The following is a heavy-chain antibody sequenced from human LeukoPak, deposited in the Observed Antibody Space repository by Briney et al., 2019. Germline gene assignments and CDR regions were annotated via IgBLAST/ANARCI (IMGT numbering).Heavy chain of an antibody. D-gene: IGHD1-20*01. CDR1: GGSNY. J-gene: IGHJ5*02. CDR3: ARHSNWNAGVDWFDP. V-gene: IGHV4-59*08. Sequence: ASETLSLTCTVSGGSNYWSWLRQPPGRGLEWIAYIHYSGSASYNTSLKSRVTISIDTSSNQLSLKLNSVTAADTAVYYCARHSNWNAGVDWFDPWGQGTLVTVSS. CDR2: IHYSGSA.